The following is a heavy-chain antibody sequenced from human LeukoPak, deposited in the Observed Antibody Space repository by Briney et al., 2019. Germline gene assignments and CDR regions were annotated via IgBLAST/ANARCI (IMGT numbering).Heavy chain of an antibody. D-gene: IGHD6-13*01. V-gene: IGHV4-34*01. CDR1: GGSFSGYY. CDR3: ARAGIAAAGNDY. CDR2: INHSGST. J-gene: IGHJ4*02. Sequence: PSETLSLTCAVYGGSFSGYYWSWIRQPPGKGLEWIGEINHSGSTNYNPSLKSRVTISVDTSKNQFSLKLSSATAADTAVYYCARAGIAAAGNDYWGQGTLVTVSS.